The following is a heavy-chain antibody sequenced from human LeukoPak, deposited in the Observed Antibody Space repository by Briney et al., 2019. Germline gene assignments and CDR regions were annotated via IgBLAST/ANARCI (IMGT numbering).Heavy chain of an antibody. CDR3: AKAEPPSSIVAAFPDY. V-gene: IGHV3-30*18. Sequence: GGSLRLSCEAAGFTFSSYGMHWVRQAPGKGLEWVAGTSHDGSNGYYADSVKGRLTISRDNFKNTVYLQMNSLRGDDTAVYYCAKAEPPSSIVAAFPDYWGQGTSVTVSA. CDR1: GFTFSSYG. D-gene: IGHD2-21*01. J-gene: IGHJ4*02. CDR2: TSHDGSNG.